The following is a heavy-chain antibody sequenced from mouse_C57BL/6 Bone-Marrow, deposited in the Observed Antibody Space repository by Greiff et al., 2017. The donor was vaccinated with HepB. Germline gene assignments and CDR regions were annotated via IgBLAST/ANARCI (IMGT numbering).Heavy chain of an antibody. CDR2: IRNKANGYTT. V-gene: IGHV7-3*01. Sequence: EVQGVESGGGLVQPGGSLSLSCAASGFTFTDYYMSWVRQPPGKALEWLGFIRNKANGYTTEYSASVKGRFTISRDNSQSILYLQMNALRAEDSATYYCARLYGSSYGDYAMDYWGQGTSVTVSS. CDR1: GFTFTDYY. D-gene: IGHD1-1*01. CDR3: ARLYGSSYGDYAMDY. J-gene: IGHJ4*01.